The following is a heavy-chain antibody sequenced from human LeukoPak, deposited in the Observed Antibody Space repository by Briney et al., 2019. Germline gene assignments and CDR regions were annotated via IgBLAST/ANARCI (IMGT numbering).Heavy chain of an antibody. V-gene: IGHV4-39*02. CDR3: AKDGGWMDPSVLYWYFDL. CDR1: GGSISSSSYY. D-gene: IGHD3-16*01. Sequence: SETLSLTCTVSGGSISSSSYYWGWIRQPPGKGLEWIGSIYYSGSTYYNPSLKSRVTISVDTSKNQFSLKLSSVTAADTAVYYCAKDGGWMDPSVLYWYFDLWGRGTLVTVSS. CDR2: IYYSGST. J-gene: IGHJ2*01.